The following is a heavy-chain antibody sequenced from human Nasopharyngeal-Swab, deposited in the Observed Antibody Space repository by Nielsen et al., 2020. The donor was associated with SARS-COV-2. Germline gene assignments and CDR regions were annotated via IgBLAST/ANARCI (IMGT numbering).Heavy chain of an antibody. CDR3: AGEGETYSSGWYGARWRNYYYYGMDV. CDR2: ISAYNGNT. Sequence: ASVKVSCKASGYTFTSYGISWVRQAPGQGLEWMGWISAYNGNTNYAQKLQGRVTMTTDTSTSTAYMELRSLRSDDTAVYYCAGEGETYSSGWYGARWRNYYYYGMDVWGQGTTVTVSS. V-gene: IGHV1-18*01. J-gene: IGHJ6*02. D-gene: IGHD6-19*01. CDR1: GYTFTSYG.